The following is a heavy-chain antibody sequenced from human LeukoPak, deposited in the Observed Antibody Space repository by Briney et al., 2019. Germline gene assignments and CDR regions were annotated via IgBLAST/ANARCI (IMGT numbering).Heavy chain of an antibody. Sequence: SETLSLTCTVSGDSISSYYWSWIRQPPGKGLEWIGYIYYSGSTNYNPSLKSRVTISVDTSKNQFSLKLSSVTAADTAVYYCARDLRTYSSGPIYPWGQGTLVTVSS. CDR1: GDSISSYY. CDR2: IYYSGST. V-gene: IGHV4-59*01. D-gene: IGHD6-19*01. J-gene: IGHJ5*02. CDR3: ARDLRTYSSGPIYP.